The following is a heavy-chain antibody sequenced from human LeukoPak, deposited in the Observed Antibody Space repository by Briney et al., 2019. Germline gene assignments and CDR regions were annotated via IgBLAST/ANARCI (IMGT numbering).Heavy chain of an antibody. D-gene: IGHD2/OR15-2a*01. CDR2: ISGSGGST. V-gene: IGHV3-23*01. CDR3: AKDRIYGNDAFDI. Sequence: GGSLRLSCAASGFTFSSYAMSWVRQAPGKGLEWVSAISGSGGSTYYAGSVKGRFTISRDNSKNTLYLQMNSLRAEDTAVYYCAKDRIYGNDAFDIWGQGTMVTVSS. CDR1: GFTFSSYA. J-gene: IGHJ3*02.